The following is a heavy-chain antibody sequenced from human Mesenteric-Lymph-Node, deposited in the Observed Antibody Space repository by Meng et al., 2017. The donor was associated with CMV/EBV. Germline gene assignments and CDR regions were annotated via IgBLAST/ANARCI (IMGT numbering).Heavy chain of an antibody. J-gene: IGHJ4*02. D-gene: IGHD2-2*01. Sequence: ASVKVSCKASGYTFTGYYMHWVRQAPGQGLEWMGWINPNSGGTNYAQKFQGRVTMTRDTSISTAYMELSRLRSEDTAVYYCARRFCSSSSCSLDYWGQGTLVTVSS. CDR3: ARRFCSSSSCSLDY. V-gene: IGHV1-2*02. CDR2: INPNSGGT. CDR1: GYTFTGYY.